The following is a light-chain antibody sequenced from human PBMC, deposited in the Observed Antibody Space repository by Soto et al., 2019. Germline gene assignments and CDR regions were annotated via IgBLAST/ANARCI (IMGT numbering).Light chain of an antibody. J-gene: IGKJ1*01. CDR3: QPRSNWPWT. V-gene: IGKV3-11*01. CDR2: DAS. Sequence: EIVLTQSPDTLSLSPGERATLSCRASQSISSYLGWYQQKPGQAPRLLIYDASNRATGIPARFSGSGSGADFTLTICSLEPEDFAVYYCQPRSNWPWTFGQGTKVDIK. CDR1: QSISSY.